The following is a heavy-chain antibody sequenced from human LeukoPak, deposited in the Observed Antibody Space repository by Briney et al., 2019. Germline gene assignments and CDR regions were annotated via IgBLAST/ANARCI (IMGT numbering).Heavy chain of an antibody. D-gene: IGHD4-11*01. CDR1: GYTLTELS. CDR3: ATEEDRGHDSSQPWVG. V-gene: IGHV1-24*01. J-gene: IGHJ4*02. CDR2: FDPEDGET. Sequence: ASVKVFCKVSGYTLTELSMHWVRQAPGKGLEWMGGFDPEDGETIYAQKFQGRVTMTEDTSTDTAYMKLSSLRSEDTAVYYCATEEDRGHDSSQPWVGWGQGTLVTVSS.